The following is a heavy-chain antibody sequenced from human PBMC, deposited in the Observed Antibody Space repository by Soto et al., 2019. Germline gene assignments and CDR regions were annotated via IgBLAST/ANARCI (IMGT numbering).Heavy chain of an antibody. CDR2: IYWDDDK. D-gene: IGHD3-3*01. V-gene: IGHV2-5*02. J-gene: IGHJ4*02. CDR1: GFSLTTSGVG. Sequence: QITLNESGPTVVRPTETLTLTCRFSGFSLTTSGVGVGWIRQSPGKAPEWLALIYWDDDKRYSASLKSRLTNTKDTSKNHVVLTVADLDPTDTATYYCAHRVLRTVFGLVTTTAIYFDFWGQGTPVAVSS. CDR3: AHRVLRTVFGLVTTTAIYFDF.